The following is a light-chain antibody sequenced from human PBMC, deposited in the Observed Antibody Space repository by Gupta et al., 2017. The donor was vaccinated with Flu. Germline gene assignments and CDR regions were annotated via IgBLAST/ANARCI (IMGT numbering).Light chain of an antibody. CDR1: QDIANE. Sequence: SLSASVGDRGTVTCRASQDIANELQWYQQTPGKPPKLLIYGTARLLSGVPSRFSGSGTGTDFTLTIISLDLEDVATYYCQKSHSPPRTFGQGTRVEIK. CDR3: QKSHSPPRT. J-gene: IGKJ1*01. CDR2: GTA. V-gene: IGKV1-39*01.